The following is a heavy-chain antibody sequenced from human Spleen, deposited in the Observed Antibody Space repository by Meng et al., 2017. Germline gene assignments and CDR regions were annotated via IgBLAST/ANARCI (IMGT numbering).Heavy chain of an antibody. V-gene: IGHV3-7*01. J-gene: IGHJ4*02. CDR1: GFTFSSYW. CDR3: ARANVDVSGSEY. CDR2: IKQDGSDK. D-gene: IGHD6-19*01. Sequence: GESLKISCAAPGFTFSSYWMSWVRQAPGKGLEWVANIKQDGSDKYYVDSVKGRFTISRDNAKNSLFLQMNSLRAEDTAVYYCARANVDVSGSEYWGQGSLVTVSS.